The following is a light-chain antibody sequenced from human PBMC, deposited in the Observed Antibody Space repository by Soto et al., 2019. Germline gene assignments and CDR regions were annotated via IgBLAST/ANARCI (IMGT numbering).Light chain of an antibody. CDR1: QDISNY. J-gene: IGKJ4*01. V-gene: IGKV1-27*01. CDR2: AAS. Sequence: DIQMTQSPSSLSASVGDRVTITCRTSQDISNYLAWYHQKPGKVPKLLIYAASTLQSGVPSRFSGVGSGTDFSLTISSLQPEDVATYFCQKYNSAPHTFGGGTKVEIQ. CDR3: QKYNSAPHT.